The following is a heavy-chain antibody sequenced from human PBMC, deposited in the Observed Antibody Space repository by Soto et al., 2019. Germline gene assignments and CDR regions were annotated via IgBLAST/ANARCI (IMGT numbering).Heavy chain of an antibody. V-gene: IGHV3-30*18. CDR3: AKDLMHSYDYYYYGMDV. CDR1: GFTFSSYG. J-gene: IGHJ6*02. D-gene: IGHD5-18*01. Sequence: QVQLVESGGGVVQPGRSLRLSCAASGFTFSSYGMHWVRQAPGKGLEWVAVISYDGSNKYYADSVKGRFTISRDNSKNTLYLQMNSLRAEDTAVYYCAKDLMHSYDYYYYGMDVWGQGTTVTVSS. CDR2: ISYDGSNK.